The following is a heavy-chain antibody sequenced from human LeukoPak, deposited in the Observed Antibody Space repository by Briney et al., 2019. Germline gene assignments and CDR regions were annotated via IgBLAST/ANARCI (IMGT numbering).Heavy chain of an antibody. Sequence: ASVKVSCKASGYTFNGHYMHWVRQAPGQGLEWMGWINPNSGGTNYAQKFQGRVTMTRDTSISTAYMELSRLRSDDTAVYYCARDSQWSMVRRPYYYMDVWGKGTTVTVSS. CDR3: ARDSQWSMVRRPYYYMDV. D-gene: IGHD3-10*01. CDR1: GYTFNGHY. J-gene: IGHJ6*03. V-gene: IGHV1-2*02. CDR2: INPNSGGT.